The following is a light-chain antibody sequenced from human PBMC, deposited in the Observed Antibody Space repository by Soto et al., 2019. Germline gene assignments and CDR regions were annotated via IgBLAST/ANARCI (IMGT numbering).Light chain of an antibody. CDR1: QSVRNS. CDR3: QQSGNWPVT. CDR2: DAS. Sequence: EIVLAQSPVTLSLSPGERASLSCRASQSVRNSLAWYQQKPDQAPRLLIYDASNRATGVPARFSGSGSETDFTLTISSLVPEDFAVYYCQQSGNWPVTFGGGTKVEIK. J-gene: IGKJ4*01. V-gene: IGKV3-11*01.